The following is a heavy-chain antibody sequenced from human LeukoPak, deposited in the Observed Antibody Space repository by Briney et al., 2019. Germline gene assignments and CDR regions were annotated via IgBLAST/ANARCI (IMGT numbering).Heavy chain of an antibody. Sequence: GRSLRLSCAASGFTFNNYGMHWVRQAPGKGLEWVALISYDGSNKYYADSVKGRFTISRDQSKNTLYLQMNSLRAEDTAVYYCAKDPSLRVTLPVWGQGTLVTLSS. CDR2: ISYDGSNK. V-gene: IGHV3-30*18. CDR1: GFTFNNYG. D-gene: IGHD2-21*02. CDR3: AKDPSLRVTLPV. J-gene: IGHJ4*02.